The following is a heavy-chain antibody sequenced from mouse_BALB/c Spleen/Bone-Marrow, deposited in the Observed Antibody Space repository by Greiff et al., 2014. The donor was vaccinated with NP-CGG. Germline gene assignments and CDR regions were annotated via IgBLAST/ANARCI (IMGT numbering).Heavy chain of an antibody. V-gene: IGHV14-3*02. Sequence: EVKLMESGAEFVKPGASVKLSCTASGFNIKDTYMHWVKQRPEQGLEWIGRIDPANGNTKYDPKFQGKATITADTSSNTAYLQLSSLTSEDTAVYYCARYYYGSSYFDYWGQGTTLTVSS. CDR2: IDPANGNT. D-gene: IGHD1-1*01. CDR3: ARYYYGSSYFDY. J-gene: IGHJ2*01. CDR1: GFNIKDTY.